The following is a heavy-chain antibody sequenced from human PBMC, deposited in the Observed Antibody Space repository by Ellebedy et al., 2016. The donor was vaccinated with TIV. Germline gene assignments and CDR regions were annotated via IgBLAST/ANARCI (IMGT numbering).Heavy chain of an antibody. Sequence: AASVKVSCKASGYTFTSYYMHWVRQAPGQGLEWMGWINPNSGGTNYAQKFQGWVTMTRDTSISTAYMELSRLRSDDTAVYYCARDLEGYCSSTSCYGFGRLDYWGQGTLVTVSS. V-gene: IGHV1-2*04. CDR3: ARDLEGYCSSTSCYGFGRLDY. CDR2: INPNSGGT. CDR1: GYTFTSYY. D-gene: IGHD2-2*01. J-gene: IGHJ4*02.